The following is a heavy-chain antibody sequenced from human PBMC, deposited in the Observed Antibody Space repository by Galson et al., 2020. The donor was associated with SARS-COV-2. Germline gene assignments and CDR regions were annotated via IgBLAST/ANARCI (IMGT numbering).Heavy chain of an antibody. CDR3: ARTIPYYYDSSGYYRGFYVDY. D-gene: IGHD3-22*01. J-gene: IGHJ4*02. CDR1: GGSISSSSYY. Sequence: SETLSLTCTVSGGSISSSSYYWGWLRQPPGKGLEWIGRIYYSGSTYYNPSPKSRVTITVDTSKNQFRLKLSSVTAADTAVYYCARTIPYYYDSSGYYRGFYVDYWGQGTLVTVSS. CDR2: IYYSGST. V-gene: IGHV4-39*01.